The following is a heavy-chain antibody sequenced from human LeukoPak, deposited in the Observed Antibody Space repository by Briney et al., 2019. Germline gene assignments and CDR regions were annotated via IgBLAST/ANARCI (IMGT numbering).Heavy chain of an antibody. V-gene: IGHV3-30*04. CDR1: GFTFSSYA. CDR3: AKDSRRWKTYYYEAGSYYFDY. Sequence: GGSLRLSCAASGFTFSSYAMHWVRQAPGKGLEWVALISYDGSEKYYADSVKGRFTISRDNSKNTLYLQMNSLRPEDTAVYYCAKDSRRWKTYYYEAGSYYFDYWGQGTRVTVSS. J-gene: IGHJ4*02. CDR2: ISYDGSEK. D-gene: IGHD3-10*01.